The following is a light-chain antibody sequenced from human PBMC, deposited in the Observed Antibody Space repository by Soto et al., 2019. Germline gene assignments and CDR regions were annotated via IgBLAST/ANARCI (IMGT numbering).Light chain of an antibody. CDR1: QGISSW. CDR2: LAS. V-gene: IGKV1-12*01. J-gene: IGKJ4*01. CDR3: QQANSFPLT. Sequence: DIQMTQSPSSVSASVGDRVTITCRASQGISSWLAWYQRKPGKAPKLLIYLASSLQSGVPSRFSGSGSGTDFTLSISSLQPEDFATYYCQQANSFPLTFGGGTKVDI.